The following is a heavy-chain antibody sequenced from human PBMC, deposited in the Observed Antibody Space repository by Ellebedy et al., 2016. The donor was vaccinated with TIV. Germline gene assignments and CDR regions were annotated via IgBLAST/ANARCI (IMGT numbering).Heavy chain of an antibody. CDR1: GGSISSGGSY. CDR3: ARDSSGYYDSSGGRGYFDL. D-gene: IGHD3-22*01. CDR2: IYYSGST. V-gene: IGHV4-31*03. Sequence: SETLSLTXTVPGGSISSGGSYWSWIRQHPGKGLEWIGYIYYSGSTYYNPSLKSRVTISVDTSKNQFSLKLSSVTAADTAVYYCARDSSGYYDSSGGRGYFDLWGRGTLVTVSS. J-gene: IGHJ2*01.